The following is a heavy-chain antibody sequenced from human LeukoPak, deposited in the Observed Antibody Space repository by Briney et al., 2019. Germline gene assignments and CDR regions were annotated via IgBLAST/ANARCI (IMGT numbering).Heavy chain of an antibody. CDR2: VGISSGNT. Sequence: GGSLRLSCAASGFAFSDYSMNWVRQAPGKGLEWISYVGISSGNTKYADSVKGRFTISGDKAKNSLYLQMNSLRVEDTAVYYCARDTKYAFDNWGQGTLVTVSS. CDR1: GFAFSDYS. D-gene: IGHD2-2*01. V-gene: IGHV3-48*01. J-gene: IGHJ4*02. CDR3: ARDTKYAFDN.